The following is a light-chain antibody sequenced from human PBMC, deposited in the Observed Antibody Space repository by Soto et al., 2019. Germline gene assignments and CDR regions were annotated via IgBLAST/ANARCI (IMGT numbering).Light chain of an antibody. CDR2: KVS. V-gene: IGKV2-30*01. J-gene: IGKJ1*01. CDR1: QSLVYSDGNTY. Sequence: DVVMTQSPLSLPVTLGQPASISCRSSQSLVYSDGNTYLNWFQQRPDQSPRRLIYKVSNRDSGVPDRFSGSGSGTDFTLKISRVEAEDVGVYYCMQGTHWPPRTFGQGTKVEIK. CDR3: MQGTHWPPRT.